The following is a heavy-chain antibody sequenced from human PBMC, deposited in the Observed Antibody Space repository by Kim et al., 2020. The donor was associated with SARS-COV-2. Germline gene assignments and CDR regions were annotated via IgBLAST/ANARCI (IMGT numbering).Heavy chain of an antibody. Sequence: NPSLKSRVTISVDTSKNQFSLKLSSVTAADTAVYYCARDLAAAPYYFDYWGQGTLVTVSS. J-gene: IGHJ4*02. D-gene: IGHD6-13*01. CDR3: ARDLAAAPYYFDY. V-gene: IGHV4-34*01.